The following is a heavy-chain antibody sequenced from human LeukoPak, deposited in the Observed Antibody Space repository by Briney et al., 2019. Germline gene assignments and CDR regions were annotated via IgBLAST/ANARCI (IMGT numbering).Heavy chain of an antibody. CDR1: GYSISSGYY. D-gene: IGHD4-17*01. J-gene: IGHJ2*01. V-gene: IGHV4-38-2*02. CDR3: ARGLTTVTTSPNWYFDL. CDR2: IYHSGST. Sequence: PSETLSLTCTVSGYSISSGYYWGWIRQPPGKGLEWIGSIYHSGSTYYNPSLKSRVTISVDTSKNQFSLKLSSVTAADTAVYYRARGLTTVTTSPNWYFDLWGRGTLVTVSS.